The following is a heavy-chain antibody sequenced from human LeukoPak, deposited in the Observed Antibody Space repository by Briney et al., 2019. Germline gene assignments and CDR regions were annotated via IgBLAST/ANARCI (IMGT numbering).Heavy chain of an antibody. V-gene: IGHV3-53*01. CDR2: IYSSGST. CDR1: GFTVISNY. Sequence: GGSLRLSCAASGFTVISNYMSWVRQTPGRSLEWAAFIYSSGSTYYAESAEGRFTISGDSSKNTLYLEMTSLRVEDTAVYYCTRAEFSNSFDDWGQGTLVIVSS. D-gene: IGHD6-6*01. CDR3: TRAEFSNSFDD. J-gene: IGHJ4*02.